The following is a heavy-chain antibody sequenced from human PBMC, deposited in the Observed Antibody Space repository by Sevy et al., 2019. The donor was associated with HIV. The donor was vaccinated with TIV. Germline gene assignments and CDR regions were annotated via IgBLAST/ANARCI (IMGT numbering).Heavy chain of an antibody. D-gene: IGHD3-22*01. J-gene: IGHJ3*02. CDR1: GFTFSSYS. CDR3: ARDGPPAYYYDSSGIGGDAFDI. CDR2: ISSSSSTI. Sequence: GGSLRLSCAASGFTFSSYSMNWVRQAPGKGLEWVSYISSSSSTIYYADSVKGGFTISRDKAKNSLYLEMNSLRDEDTAVYYCARDGPPAYYYDSSGIGGDAFDIWGQGTMVTVSS. V-gene: IGHV3-48*02.